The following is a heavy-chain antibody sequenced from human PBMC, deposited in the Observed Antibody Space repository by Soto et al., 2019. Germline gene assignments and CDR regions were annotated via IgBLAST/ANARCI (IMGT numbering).Heavy chain of an antibody. V-gene: IGHV1-69*02. CDR2: IIPILGIA. J-gene: IGHJ2*01. CDR3: ARNDRGSSGYQKTNWYFDL. Sequence: QVQLVQSGAEVKKPGSSVKVSCKASGGTFSSYTISWVRQAPGQGLEWMGRIIPILGIANYAQKFQGRVTNTADKSTSTDYMELSSLRSEDTAVYYWARNDRGSSGYQKTNWYFDLWGRGTLVTVS. CDR1: GGTFSSYT. D-gene: IGHD3-22*01.